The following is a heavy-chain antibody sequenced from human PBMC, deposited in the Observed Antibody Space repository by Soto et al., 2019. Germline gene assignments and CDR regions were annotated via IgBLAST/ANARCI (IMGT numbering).Heavy chain of an antibody. V-gene: IGHV3-23*01. CDR3: AKETLYAGAGSDDF. CDR2: ISGSGCST. D-gene: IGHD3-10*01. J-gene: IGHJ4*02. CDR1: GFTFSSYA. Sequence: GGSLRISCAASGFTFSSYAMSWVRQAPGKGLEWVSAISGSGCSTYYADSVKGRFRISRDSSKYKLDLQMNRLRAEDTAIFDCAKETLYAGAGSDDFWGQGTVVTVSS.